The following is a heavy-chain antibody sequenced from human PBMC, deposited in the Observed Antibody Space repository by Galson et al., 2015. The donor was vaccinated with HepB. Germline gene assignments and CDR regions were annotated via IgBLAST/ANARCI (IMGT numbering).Heavy chain of an antibody. D-gene: IGHD3-16*01. CDR1: GFTFNSYS. V-gene: IGHV3-21*01. CDR2: ISGRATNI. J-gene: IGHJ6*02. Sequence: SLRLSCAASGFTFNSYSMNWVRQAPGKGLEWVSSISGRATNIYYADSVKGRFTISRDNTENSLYLQMNSLRAEDTALYYCARDLGPIYYYGMDVWGHGTTVTV. CDR3: ARDLGPIYYYGMDV.